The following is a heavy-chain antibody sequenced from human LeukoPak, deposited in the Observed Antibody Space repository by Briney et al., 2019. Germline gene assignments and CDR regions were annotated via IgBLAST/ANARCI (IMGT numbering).Heavy chain of an antibody. CDR2: IYYSGST. CDR3: ARGHGYDSTAVNAFDI. Sequence: PSQTLSLTCTVSGGSISSGGYYWSWIRQHPGKGLEWIGYIYYSGSTYYNPSLKSRVTISVDTSKNQFSLKLSSVTAADTAVYYCARGHGYDSTAVNAFDIWGQGTMVTVSS. J-gene: IGHJ3*02. V-gene: IGHV4-31*03. CDR1: GGSISSGGYY. D-gene: IGHD3-22*01.